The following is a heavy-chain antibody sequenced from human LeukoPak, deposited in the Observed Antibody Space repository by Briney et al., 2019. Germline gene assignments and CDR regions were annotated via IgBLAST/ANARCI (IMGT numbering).Heavy chain of an antibody. CDR2: INPNSGGT. J-gene: IGHJ4*02. Sequence: GASVKVSCKASGYTFTGYYMHWVRQAPGQGLEWMGRINPNSGGTNYAQKFQGRVTMTRDTSISTAYMELSRLRSDDTAVYYCARVSGSYYYGSGSYYKFDYWGQGTPVTVSS. V-gene: IGHV1-2*06. CDR1: GYTFTGYY. D-gene: IGHD3-10*01. CDR3: ARVSGSYYYGSGSYYKFDY.